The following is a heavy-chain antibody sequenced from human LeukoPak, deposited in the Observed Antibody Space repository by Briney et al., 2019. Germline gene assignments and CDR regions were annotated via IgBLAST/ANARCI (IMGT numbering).Heavy chain of an antibody. D-gene: IGHD2-2*02. Sequence: SETLSLTRTVSGGSISSSSYYWGWIRQPPGKGLEWIGSIYYSGSTYYNPSLKSRVTISVDTSKNQFSLKLSSVTAADTAVYYCARNTPFDYWGQGTLVTVSS. V-gene: IGHV4-39*07. CDR1: GGSISSSSYY. CDR2: IYYSGST. CDR3: ARNTPFDY. J-gene: IGHJ4*02.